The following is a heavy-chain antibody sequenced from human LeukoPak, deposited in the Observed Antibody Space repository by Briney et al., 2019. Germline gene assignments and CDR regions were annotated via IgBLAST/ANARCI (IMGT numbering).Heavy chain of an antibody. V-gene: IGHV3-48*01. CDR1: GFTFSSYS. J-gene: IGHJ4*02. Sequence: GGSLRLSCAASGFTFSSYSMNWVRQAPGKGLEWVSYISSSSSTIYYADSVKGRFTISRDNAKNSLYLQMNSLRAEDTAVYYCARDPPAGSWDSGWFGFDYWGQGTLVTVSS. D-gene: IGHD6-19*01. CDR2: ISSSSSTI. CDR3: ARDPPAGSWDSGWFGFDY.